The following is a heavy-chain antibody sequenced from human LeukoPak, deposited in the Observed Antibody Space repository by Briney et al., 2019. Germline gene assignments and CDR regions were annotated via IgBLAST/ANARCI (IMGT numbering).Heavy chain of an antibody. CDR1: GFTFSSYS. CDR3: ARGSTVANYAFDI. J-gene: IGHJ3*02. D-gene: IGHD4-23*01. V-gene: IGHV3-21*01. CDR2: ISSSSSYI. Sequence: GGSLRLSCAASGFTFSSYSMNWVRQAPGKGLEWVSSISSSSSYIYYADSVKGRFTISRDNAKNSLYLQMNSLRAEDTAVYYGARGSTVANYAFDIWGQGTMVTVSS.